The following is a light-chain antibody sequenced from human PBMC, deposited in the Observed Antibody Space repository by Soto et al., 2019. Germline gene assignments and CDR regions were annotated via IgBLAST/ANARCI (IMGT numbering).Light chain of an antibody. J-gene: IGKJ1*01. CDR3: QQFGNSART. Sequence: EIVLTQSPGTLSLSPGERATLSCRASQSVSSTDLVWYQQKRGQAPRLLIYGASSRATRIPDRFSGSGSGTDFTLTISRLEPEDFAVYYCQQFGNSARTFGQGTEVEV. CDR1: QSVSSTD. V-gene: IGKV3-20*01. CDR2: GAS.